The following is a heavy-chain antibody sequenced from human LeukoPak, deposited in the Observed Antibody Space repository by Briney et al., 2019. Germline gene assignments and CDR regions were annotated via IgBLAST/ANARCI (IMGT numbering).Heavy chain of an antibody. J-gene: IGHJ4*02. CDR1: GGSISSGDYY. V-gene: IGHV4-30-4*01. D-gene: IGHD3-22*01. Sequence: SETLSLTCTVSGGSISSGDYYWSWIRQPPGTGLEWIGYIYYSGSTYYNPSLKSRATISVDTSKNQFSLKLSSVTAADTAVYYCARVGGTYYYDSSGSIDYWGQGTLVTVSS. CDR3: ARVGGTYYYDSSGSIDY. CDR2: IYYSGST.